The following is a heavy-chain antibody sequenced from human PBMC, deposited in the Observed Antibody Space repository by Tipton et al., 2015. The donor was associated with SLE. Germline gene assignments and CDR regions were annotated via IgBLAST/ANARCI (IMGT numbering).Heavy chain of an antibody. CDR2: IYYSGST. CDR3: ASSVGQQLDEGNGFDP. CDR1: GGSISSSSYY. J-gene: IGHJ5*02. Sequence: TLSLTCTVSGGSISSSSYYWGWIRQPPGKGLEWIGSIYYSGSTYYNPSLKSRVTISVDTSKNQFSLKLSSVTAADTAVYYCASSVGQQLDEGNGFDPWGQGTLVTVSS. D-gene: IGHD6-13*01. V-gene: IGHV4-39*07.